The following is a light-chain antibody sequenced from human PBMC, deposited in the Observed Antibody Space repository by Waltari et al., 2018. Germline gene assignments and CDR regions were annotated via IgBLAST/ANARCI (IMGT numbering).Light chain of an antibody. V-gene: IGKV3-20*01. CDR3: QQYGSSLFT. Sequence: IVSTHSPPTLSLPPGERAPPPCRASPSVSSSYLAWSQPKPAQAPRPPIYGPSSRAPGIPDRVSGSGSGTDFAVTSSRLEPEEFAVYYCQQYGSSLFTFGPGTKVDIK. CDR1: PSVSSSY. J-gene: IGKJ3*01. CDR2: GPS.